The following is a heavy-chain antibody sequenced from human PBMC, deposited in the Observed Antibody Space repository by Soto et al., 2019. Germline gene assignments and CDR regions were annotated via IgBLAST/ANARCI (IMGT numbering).Heavy chain of an antibody. CDR1: GYTFTGYY. V-gene: IGHV1-2*04. CDR2: INPNSGGT. Sequence: ASVKVSCKASGYTFTGYYMHWVRQAPGQGLEWMGWINPNSGGTNYAQKFQGWVTMTRDTSISTAYMELSRLRSDDTAVYYCAVIVGAPNSPLAIWGQGTMVTVSS. D-gene: IGHD1-26*01. CDR3: AVIVGAPNSPLAI. J-gene: IGHJ3*02.